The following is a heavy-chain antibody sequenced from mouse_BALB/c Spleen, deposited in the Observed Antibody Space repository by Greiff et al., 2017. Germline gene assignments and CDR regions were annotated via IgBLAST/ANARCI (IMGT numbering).Heavy chain of an antibody. V-gene: IGHV1-18*01. D-gene: IGHD1-1*01. J-gene: IGHJ2*01. Sequence: VQLQQSGPELVKPGASVKIPCKASGYTFTDYNMDWVKQSHGKSLEWIGDINPNNGGTIYNQKFKGKATLTVDKSSSTAYMELRSLTSEDTAVYYCARRGYYGSSYFDYWGEGTTLTVSS. CDR3: ARRGYYGSSYFDY. CDR2: INPNNGGT. CDR1: GYTFTDYN.